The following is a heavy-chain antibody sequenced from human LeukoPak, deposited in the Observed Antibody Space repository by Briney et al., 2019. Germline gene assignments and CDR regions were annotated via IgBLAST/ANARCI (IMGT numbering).Heavy chain of an antibody. D-gene: IGHD2-21*02. V-gene: IGHV3-11*01. J-gene: IGHJ6*04. CDR2: ISSSGSNR. Sequence: GGSLRLSCGASGFIFSDYDMSWIRQAPGKGLEWISYISSSGSNRYYRDSVKGRFIISRDNARNSLYLQMNGLTAEDSAVYDCGRGDAGAVWGKGTTVTISS. CDR1: GFIFSDYD. CDR3: GRGDAGAV.